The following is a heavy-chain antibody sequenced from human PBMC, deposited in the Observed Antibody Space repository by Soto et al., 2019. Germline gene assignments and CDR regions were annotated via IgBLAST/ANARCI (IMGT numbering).Heavy chain of an antibody. V-gene: IGHV3-30*18. CDR3: AKDRIAAAGTLDY. D-gene: IGHD6-13*01. CDR1: GFTFSSYG. Sequence: GGSLRLSCAASGFTFSSYGMHWVRQAPGKGLEWVAVISYDGSNKYYADSVKGRFTISRDNSKNTLYLQMNSLRAEDTAVYYCAKDRIAAAGTLDYWGQGTMVTVSA. J-gene: IGHJ4*02. CDR2: ISYDGSNK.